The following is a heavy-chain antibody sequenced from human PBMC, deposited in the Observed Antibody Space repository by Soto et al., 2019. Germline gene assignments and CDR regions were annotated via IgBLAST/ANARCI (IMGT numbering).Heavy chain of an antibody. J-gene: IGHJ4*02. Sequence: PGGSLRLSCAASEFTFSSYAMSWVRQAPEKGLEWVSAISGNGDSKDYADSVKGRFTISRDNSKNTLYLQMNSLRAEDSAVYFCARPGHRNPAGLYFDYWGRGTLVTVSS. CDR2: ISGNGDSK. V-gene: IGHV3-23*01. D-gene: IGHD2-21*02. CDR3: ARPGHRNPAGLYFDY. CDR1: EFTFSSYA.